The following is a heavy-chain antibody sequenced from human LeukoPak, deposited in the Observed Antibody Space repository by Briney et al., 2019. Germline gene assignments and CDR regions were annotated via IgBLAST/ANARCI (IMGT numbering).Heavy chain of an antibody. CDR1: GGSFSGCY. CDR3: ARGRGGAANDY. D-gene: IGHD1-26*01. Sequence: SETLSLTCAVYGGSFSGCYWSWIRQPPGKGLEWIGEINHSGSTNYNPSLKSRVTISVDTSKNQFSLKLSSVTAADTAVYYCARGRGGAANDYWGQGTLVTVSS. V-gene: IGHV4-34*01. CDR2: INHSGST. J-gene: IGHJ4*02.